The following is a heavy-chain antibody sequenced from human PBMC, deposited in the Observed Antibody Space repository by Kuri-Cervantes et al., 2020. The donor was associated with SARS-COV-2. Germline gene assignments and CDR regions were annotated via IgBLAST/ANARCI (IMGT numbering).Heavy chain of an antibody. V-gene: IGHV4-38-2*01. Sequence: GSLRLSCAVSGYSISSGYYWGWIRQPPGKGLEWIGSIYHSGSTYYNPSLKSRVTISVDTSKNQFSLKLSSVTAADTAVYYCAGFLKGIVGGKKYYFDYWGQGTLVTVSS. CDR3: AGFLKGIVGGKKYYFDY. CDR1: GYSISSGYY. D-gene: IGHD3-16*01. CDR2: IYHSGST. J-gene: IGHJ4*02.